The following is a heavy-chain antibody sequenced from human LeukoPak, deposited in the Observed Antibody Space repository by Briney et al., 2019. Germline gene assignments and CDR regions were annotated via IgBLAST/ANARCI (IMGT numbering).Heavy chain of an antibody. CDR1: GFTFSDYY. D-gene: IGHD5-12*01. V-gene: IGHV3-11*01. CDR2: ITSTGDDI. J-gene: IGHJ4*02. CDR3: ASDIVATPGDF. Sequence: GGSLTHSCAASGFTFSDYYMSWIRQAPGKGLEWVAYITSTGDDIYYADSVQGRFTISRDNAKNALFLRMNSLRVEDTATYYCASDIVATPGDFWGQGTLVRVSS.